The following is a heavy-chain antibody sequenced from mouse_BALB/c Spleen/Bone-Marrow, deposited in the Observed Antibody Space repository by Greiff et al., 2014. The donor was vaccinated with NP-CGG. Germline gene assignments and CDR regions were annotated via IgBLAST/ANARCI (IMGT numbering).Heavy chain of an antibody. CDR1: GYTFTSYN. V-gene: IGHV1-12*01. CDR3: ARGRGGGMDY. J-gene: IGHJ4*01. CDR2: IYPGNGDT. Sequence: QVQLQQSGAELVKPGASVKMSCKASGYTFTSYNMHWVKQTPGQGLEWIGAIYPGNGDTSYNQKFKGKATLTADKSSSTAYMQLSSLTTEDSAVYYCARGRGGGMDYWGQGTSVTVSS.